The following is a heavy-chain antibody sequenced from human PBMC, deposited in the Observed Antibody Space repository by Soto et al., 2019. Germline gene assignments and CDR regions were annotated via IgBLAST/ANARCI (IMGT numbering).Heavy chain of an antibody. CDR2: ISGSGGST. J-gene: IGHJ4*02. Sequence: GGSLRLSCAASGFTFSSYAMSWVRQAPGKGLEWVSAISGSGGSTYYADSVKGRFTISRDNSKNTLYLQMNSLRAEDTAVYYCAKKGYYYDSSGYYYHFDYWGQGTLVTVSS. CDR1: GFTFSSYA. D-gene: IGHD3-22*01. V-gene: IGHV3-23*01. CDR3: AKKGYYYDSSGYYYHFDY.